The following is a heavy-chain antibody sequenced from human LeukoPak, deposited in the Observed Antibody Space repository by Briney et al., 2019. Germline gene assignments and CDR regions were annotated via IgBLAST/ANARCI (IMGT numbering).Heavy chain of an antibody. D-gene: IGHD2-8*01. Sequence: GGSLRLSCAASGFTFSSYAMSWVRQAPGRGLEWVSAISGSGGSTYYADFVKGRFTISRDNSKNTLYLQMNSLRAEDTAVYYCAKGHNIVLMVYRQNFDYWGQGTLVTVSS. CDR1: GFTFSSYA. CDR3: AKGHNIVLMVYRQNFDY. J-gene: IGHJ4*02. CDR2: ISGSGGST. V-gene: IGHV3-23*01.